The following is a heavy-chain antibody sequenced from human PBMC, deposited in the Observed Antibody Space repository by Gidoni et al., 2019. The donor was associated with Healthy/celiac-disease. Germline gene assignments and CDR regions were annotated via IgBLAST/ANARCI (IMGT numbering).Heavy chain of an antibody. V-gene: IGHV3-48*02. CDR1: GFTFSSYS. CDR3: ARVPGIASGGFGESYYYYYYGMDV. D-gene: IGHD3-10*01. J-gene: IGHJ6*02. Sequence: EVQLVESGGGLVQPGGSLRLSCAASGFTFSSYSMNWVRQAPGKGLEWVSYISSSSSTIYYADSVKGRFTISRDNAKNSLYRQMNSLRDEDTAVYYCARVPGIASGGFGESYYYYYYGMDVWGQGTTVTVSS. CDR2: ISSSSSTI.